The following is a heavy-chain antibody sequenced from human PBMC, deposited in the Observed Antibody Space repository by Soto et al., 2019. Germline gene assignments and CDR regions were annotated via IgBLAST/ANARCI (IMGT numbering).Heavy chain of an antibody. CDR1: GFTFSCDG. CDR2: ISASGGST. V-gene: IGHV3-23*01. J-gene: IGHJ6*02. CDR3: AKETLRYYAMDV. Sequence: PGGSLRLSCAASGFTFSCDGMSWVRQAPGKGLEWVSAISASGGSTYYGDSVKGRFTISRDNSKNTLFLQMNSLRAEDTAVYYCAKETLRYYAMDVWGQGTTVTVSS.